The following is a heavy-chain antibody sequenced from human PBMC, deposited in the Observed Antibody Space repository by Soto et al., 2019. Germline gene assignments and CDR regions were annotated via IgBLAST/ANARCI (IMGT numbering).Heavy chain of an antibody. CDR2: ISSNRKYI. D-gene: IGHD3-22*01. CDR3: ARGAVSFSSVYQNWFDP. Sequence: ESGGGLVKPGESLRLSCTASGFSVPGFSMNWIRQAPGKGLEWVSSISSNRKYIYYAPSLQGRFTTSIDDATNSLFLQMYSLTVDDTAVYYCARGAVSFSSVYQNWFDPWGQGTLVTVSS. CDR1: GFSVPGFS. J-gene: IGHJ5*02. V-gene: IGHV3-21*01.